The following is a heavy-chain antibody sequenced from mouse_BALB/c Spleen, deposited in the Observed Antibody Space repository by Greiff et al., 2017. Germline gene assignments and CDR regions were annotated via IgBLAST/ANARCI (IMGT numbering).Heavy chain of an antibody. CDR2: IWAGGST. V-gene: IGHV2-9*02. CDR3: ARDRAGSFDD. Sequence: VQLVESGPGLVAPSQSLSITCIISGFSLTSYGVHWVRQPPGKGLEWLGVIWAGGSTYYNSSLMSRLSISKDNSKSQVFLKMNSLQTDDTAMYYCARDRAGSFDDWGQGTTLTVSS. J-gene: IGHJ2*01. CDR1: GFSLTSYG.